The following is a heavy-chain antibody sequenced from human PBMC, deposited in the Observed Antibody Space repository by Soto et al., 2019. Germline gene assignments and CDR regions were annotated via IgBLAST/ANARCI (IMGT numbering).Heavy chain of an antibody. CDR2: INSDGSST. V-gene: IGHV3-74*01. Sequence: PGGSLRLSCAASGFTFSSYWMHWVRQAPGKGLVWVSRINSDGSSTSYADSVKGRFTISRDNAKNTLYLQMNSLRAEDTAVYYCARDPIWPEYYDILTGYAYWGQGTLVTVSS. CDR1: GFTFSSYW. D-gene: IGHD3-9*01. J-gene: IGHJ4*02. CDR3: ARDPIWPEYYDILTGYAY.